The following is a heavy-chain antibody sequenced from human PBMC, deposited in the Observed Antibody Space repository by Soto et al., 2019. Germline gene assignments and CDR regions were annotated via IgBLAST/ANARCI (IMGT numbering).Heavy chain of an antibody. V-gene: IGHV3-30*18. D-gene: IGHD5-12*01. CDR2: ISYDGSNK. CDR1: VFTFSSYG. Sequence: LRVAWTASVFTFSSYGMHCVRQAPGKGLEWVAVISYDGSNKYYADSVKGRFTISRDNSKNTLYLQMNSLRAEDTAVYYCANYYSGYDYVYWGQGTLVTVSS. J-gene: IGHJ4*02. CDR3: ANYYSGYDYVY.